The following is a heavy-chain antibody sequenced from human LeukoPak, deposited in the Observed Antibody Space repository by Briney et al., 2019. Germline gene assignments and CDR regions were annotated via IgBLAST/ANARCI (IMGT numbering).Heavy chain of an antibody. CDR2: INPNSGGT. V-gene: IGHV1-2*02. Sequence: ASVKVSCKASGYTFTSYYMHWVRQAPGQGLEWMGWINPNSGGTNYAQKFQGRVTMTRDTSISTAYMELSRLRSDDTAVYYCARGRSGSRGWFDPWGQGTLVTVSS. CDR3: ARGRSGSRGWFDP. D-gene: IGHD3-10*01. CDR1: GYTFTSYY. J-gene: IGHJ5*02.